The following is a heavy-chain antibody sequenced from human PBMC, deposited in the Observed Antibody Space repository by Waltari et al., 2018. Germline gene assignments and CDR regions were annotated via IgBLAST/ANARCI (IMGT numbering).Heavy chain of an antibody. CDR3: ARGPPRITGTIGSPIGY. V-gene: IGHV1-2*02. J-gene: IGHJ4*02. CDR2: INPNSGGT. CDR1: GYTFTGYY. Sequence: QVQLVQSGAEVKKPGASVKVSCKASGYTFTGYYLHWVRQVPGQGREWMGWINPNSGGTNYAQKFQGRVTMTRDTSISTAYMELSRLRSDDTAVYYCARGPPRITGTIGSPIGYWGQGTLVTVSS. D-gene: IGHD1-7*01.